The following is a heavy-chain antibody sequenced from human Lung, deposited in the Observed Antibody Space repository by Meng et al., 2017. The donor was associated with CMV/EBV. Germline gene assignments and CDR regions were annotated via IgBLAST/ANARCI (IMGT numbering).Heavy chain of an antibody. J-gene: IGHJ4*02. D-gene: IGHD2-21*02. V-gene: IGHV7-4-1*02. Sequence: QVQQVQFGSELQKPAALVKVSCKASGYSLRSYAVNWLRQAPGRGPEWMGWINPSTAHPTYAQDFTGRFVFSLDISVNTAYLQINSLKAEDTAIYYCVRDVPDGDISLFDSWGQGTLVTVSS. CDR2: INPSTAHP. CDR3: VRDVPDGDISLFDS. CDR1: GYSLRSYA.